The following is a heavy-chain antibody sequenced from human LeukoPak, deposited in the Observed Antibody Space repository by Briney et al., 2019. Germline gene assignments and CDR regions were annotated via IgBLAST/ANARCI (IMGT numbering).Heavy chain of an antibody. D-gene: IGHD3-10*01. CDR2: IYHSGST. CDR3: ARVTYYYGSGKEYFDY. V-gene: IGHV4-38-2*02. CDR1: CYSISSGYY. J-gene: IGHJ4*02. Sequence: SETLSLTCTVSCYSISSGYYWGWIRQPPGKGLEWIGSIYHSGSTYYNPSLKSRVTISVDTSKNQFSLKLSSVTAADTAVYYCARVTYYYGSGKEYFDYWGQGTLVTVSS.